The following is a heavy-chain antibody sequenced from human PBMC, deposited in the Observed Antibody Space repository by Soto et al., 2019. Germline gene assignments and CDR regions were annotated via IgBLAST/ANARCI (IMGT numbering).Heavy chain of an antibody. J-gene: IGHJ4*01. CDR1: GDSVSSNSAG. Sequence: PSQTLSLTCXITGDSVSSNSAGWSWVRQSPSRGLEWLGRTYYRSKWYYEYAVSVRGRITINPDTSKNQYSLQLNSVTPEDTAVYFCARGEQYSGRISDYWGQGTLVTVSS. D-gene: IGHD1-26*01. V-gene: IGHV6-1*01. CDR2: TYYRSKWYY. CDR3: ARGEQYSGRISDY.